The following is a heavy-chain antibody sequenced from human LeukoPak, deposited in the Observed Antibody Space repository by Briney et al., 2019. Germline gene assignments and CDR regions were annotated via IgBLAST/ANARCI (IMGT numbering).Heavy chain of an antibody. Sequence: GGSLRLSCAASGFTFSSYGMHWVRQAPGKGLEWVAVIWYDGSNKYYADSAKGRFTISRDNSKNTLYLQMNSLRAEDTAVYYCARDGGATAVAGLFDYWGQGTLVTVSS. CDR2: IWYDGSNK. J-gene: IGHJ4*02. D-gene: IGHD6-19*01. CDR3: ARDGGATAVAGLFDY. V-gene: IGHV3-33*01. CDR1: GFTFSSYG.